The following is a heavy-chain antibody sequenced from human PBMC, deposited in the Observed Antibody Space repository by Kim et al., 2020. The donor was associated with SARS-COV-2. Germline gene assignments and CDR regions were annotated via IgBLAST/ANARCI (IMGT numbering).Heavy chain of an antibody. CDR3: ARENVVVPAAIRDPLYYYYYGMDV. CDR2: IKQDGSEQ. V-gene: IGHV3-7*03. D-gene: IGHD2-2*02. J-gene: IGHJ6*01. CDR1: GFTFSSSW. Sequence: GGSLRLSCAASGFTFSSSWMSWVRQAPGKGLEWVANIKQDGSEQYYVDSVKGRFTISRDNAKNSLYLQMNSLRAEDTAVYYCARENVVVPAAIRDPLYYYYYGMDVWGQGTTVTVSS.